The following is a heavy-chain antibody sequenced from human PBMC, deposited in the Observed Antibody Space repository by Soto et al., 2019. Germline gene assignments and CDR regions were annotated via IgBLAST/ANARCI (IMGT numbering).Heavy chain of an antibody. V-gene: IGHV1-46*01. J-gene: IGHJ5*02. CDR1: GFSFTSYY. D-gene: IGHD4-4*01. Sequence: QAQLVQSGAEVKKPGASVKVSCKGSGFSFTSYYMHWVRQAPGQGLEWMGSINPSVGSTRYAKKCQRRVNMTRDSTTSIVDRERSSLRSEDTAVYHCARGGGIDYNDGWFDPWGQGTLVTVSS. CDR3: ARGGGIDYNDGWFDP. CDR2: INPSVGST.